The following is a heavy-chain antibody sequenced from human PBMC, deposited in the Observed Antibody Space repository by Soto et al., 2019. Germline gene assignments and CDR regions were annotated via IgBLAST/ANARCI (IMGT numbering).Heavy chain of an antibody. Sequence: QVQLVESGGGVVQPGRSLRLSCAASGFTFTTYGRHWVRQAPGKGLEWVAVISYDGSKKYSADSVKGRITISRDNSMNTRYLQMNSLRAEDTAVYYCAKDRATVTNYYYYARDVWGQGTTVTVSS. J-gene: IGHJ6*02. CDR1: GFTFTTYG. CDR2: ISYDGSKK. V-gene: IGHV3-30*18. D-gene: IGHD4-17*01. CDR3: AKDRATVTNYYYYARDV.